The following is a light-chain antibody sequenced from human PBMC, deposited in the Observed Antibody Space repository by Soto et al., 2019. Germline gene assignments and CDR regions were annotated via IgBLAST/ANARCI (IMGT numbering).Light chain of an antibody. CDR3: SSYSISSTLVV. CDR1: SSDIGSYNH. J-gene: IGLJ2*01. Sequence: QSVLTQPASVSGSPGQSITISCTGTSSDIGSYNHVSWYQQHPGKAPKLMISDVSNRPSGVSSRFSGSKSGNTASLTISGLQAEDEADYYCSSYSISSTLVVFGGGTQLTVL. CDR2: DVS. V-gene: IGLV2-14*01.